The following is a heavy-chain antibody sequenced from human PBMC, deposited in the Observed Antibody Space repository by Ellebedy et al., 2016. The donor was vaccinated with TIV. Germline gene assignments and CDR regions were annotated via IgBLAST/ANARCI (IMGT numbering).Heavy chain of an antibody. Sequence: GGSLRLSCAASGFTFTSYAMTWVRQTPGKGLEWVSAISGTGRYTYHTDSVKGRFTISRDNARNMLYLHMDSLRTEDTGVYYCAKDRGGGYCSDGGCYSSDWGQGTRVTVSS. J-gene: IGHJ4*02. D-gene: IGHD2-15*01. CDR3: AKDRGGGYCSDGGCYSSD. V-gene: IGHV3-23*01. CDR2: ISGTGRYT. CDR1: GFTFTSYA.